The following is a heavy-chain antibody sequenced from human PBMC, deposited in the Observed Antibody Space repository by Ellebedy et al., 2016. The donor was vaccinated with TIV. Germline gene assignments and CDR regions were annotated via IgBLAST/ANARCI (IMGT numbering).Heavy chain of an antibody. Sequence: GESLKISCAASGFTFAYYSMHWVRQAPGKGLEWVSVISWDGRSTHYADSVKGRFTISRDNSKSSLYLQMHSLRSEDTALYYCVKDYDSGYRYYFDHWGLGTLVTVSS. CDR3: VKDYDSGYRYYFDH. CDR2: ISWDGRST. V-gene: IGHV3-43*01. D-gene: IGHD5-12*01. J-gene: IGHJ4*02. CDR1: GFTFAYYS.